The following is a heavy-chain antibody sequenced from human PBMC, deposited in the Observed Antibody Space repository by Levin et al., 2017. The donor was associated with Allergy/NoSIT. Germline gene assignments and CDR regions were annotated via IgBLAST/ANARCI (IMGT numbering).Heavy chain of an antibody. V-gene: IGHV1-8*01. J-gene: IGHJ4*02. CDR1: GYTFTSYD. Sequence: PGESLKISCKASGYTFTSYDINWVRQATGQGLEWMGWMNPNSGNTGYAQKFQGRVTMTRNTSISTAYMELSSLRSEDTAVYYCARARPSYDSSGYYFGYWGQGTLVTVSS. CDR3: ARARPSYDSSGYYFGY. D-gene: IGHD3-22*01. CDR2: MNPNSGNT.